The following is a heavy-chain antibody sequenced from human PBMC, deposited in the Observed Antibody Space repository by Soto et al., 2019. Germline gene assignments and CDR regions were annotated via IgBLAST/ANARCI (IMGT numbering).Heavy chain of an antibody. Sequence: WGPLRLSCAASKFTFSSYGIYWCRQSPGKGLEWLAYILYDGTKTYYADTVKGRFTISRDNSKNTLYLQMASLRVEDTAVYYCVKDLAHMADFWGQGTRVTVSS. CDR3: VKDLAHMADF. CDR1: KFTFSSYG. J-gene: IGHJ4*02. D-gene: IGHD3-16*01. V-gene: IGHV3-30*18. CDR2: ILYDGTKT.